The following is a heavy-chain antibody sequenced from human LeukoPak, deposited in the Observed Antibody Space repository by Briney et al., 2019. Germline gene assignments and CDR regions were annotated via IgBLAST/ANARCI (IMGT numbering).Heavy chain of an antibody. J-gene: IGHJ4*02. D-gene: IGHD5-18*01. CDR1: GGTFSSYA. CDR3: ARDRPRQLWLGALRDY. CDR2: IIPILGIA. Sequence: GGSLRLSCAASGGTFSSYAISWVRQAPGQGLEWMGRIIPILGIANYAQKFQGRVTITADKSTSTAYMELSSLRSEDTAVYYCARDRPRQLWLGALRDYWGQGTLVTVSS. V-gene: IGHV1-69*04.